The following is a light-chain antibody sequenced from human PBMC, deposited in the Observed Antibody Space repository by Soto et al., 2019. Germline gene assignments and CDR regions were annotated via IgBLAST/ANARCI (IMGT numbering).Light chain of an antibody. CDR2: WAS. CDR1: QSVLYSSNNKNF. V-gene: IGKV4-1*01. Sequence: DIVMTQSPHSLAVSLGERATINCKSSQSVLYSSNNKNFLAWYQQKPGQPPKLLIYWASTRESGVPDRFSGSWSGTDFTLTISSLQAEDVAIYFCQQYYSTPPITFGQGTRLEIK. J-gene: IGKJ5*01. CDR3: QQYYSTPPIT.